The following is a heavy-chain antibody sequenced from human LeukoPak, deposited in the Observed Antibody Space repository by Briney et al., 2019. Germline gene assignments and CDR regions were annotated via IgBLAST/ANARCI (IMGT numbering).Heavy chain of an antibody. V-gene: IGHV4-39*06. J-gene: IGHJ3*02. CDR2: IDYSGST. Sequence: SSETLSLTCTVSGGSISYSSYYWGWIRQPPGKGLEWIGSIDYSGSTYYNPSLKSRVTISVDTSKKHFALKLSSVTAADTAVYYCARGPYSYDSSGAFDIWGQGTMVTVSS. CDR1: GGSISYSSYY. CDR3: ARGPYSYDSSGAFDI. D-gene: IGHD3-22*01.